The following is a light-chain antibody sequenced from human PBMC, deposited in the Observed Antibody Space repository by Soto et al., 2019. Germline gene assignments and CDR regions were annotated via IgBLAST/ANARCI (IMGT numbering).Light chain of an antibody. CDR3: CSFAVPSPYV. Sequence: QSALTQPASVSGSPGQSITISCTGTSNDVGGYTIVSWYQQHPGKAPKLLIHDVTKRPSGVSDRFSGSKSGNTASLTISGLQAEDEADYYCCSFAVPSPYVFGTGTKLTVL. J-gene: IGLJ1*01. CDR2: DVT. CDR1: SNDVGGYTI. V-gene: IGLV2-23*02.